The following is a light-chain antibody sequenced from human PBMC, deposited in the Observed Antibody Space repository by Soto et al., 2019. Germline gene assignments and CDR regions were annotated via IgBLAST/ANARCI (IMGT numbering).Light chain of an antibody. Sequence: EIVMTQSPATLSVSPGERATLSCRACQSVSSHLAWYQQKPGQAPRLLIYGASTRATDIPARFSGSGSGTEFTLTISSLQSEDFAVYYCQQYNNWPPMYTFGQGTKLEIK. CDR3: QQYNNWPPMYT. CDR2: GAS. V-gene: IGKV3-15*01. J-gene: IGKJ2*01. CDR1: QSVSSH.